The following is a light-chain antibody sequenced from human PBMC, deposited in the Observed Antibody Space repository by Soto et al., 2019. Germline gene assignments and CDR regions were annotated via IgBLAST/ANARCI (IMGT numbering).Light chain of an antibody. CDR2: EIN. J-gene: IGLJ2*01. CDR1: SSDIGTYNF. CDR3: SPDKPPGPRI. Sequence: QSALTQPASVSGSPGQSITISCTGTSSDIGTYNFVSWYQQHPGKAPKLLIHEINNRPSGVSIRFSGSKSGNTASLTISGLQAEDGADYYSSPDKPPGPRIFGGGPKLPVL. V-gene: IGLV2-14*01.